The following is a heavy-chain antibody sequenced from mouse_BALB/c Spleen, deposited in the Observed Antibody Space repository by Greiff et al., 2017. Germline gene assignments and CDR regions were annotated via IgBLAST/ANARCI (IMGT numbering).Heavy chain of an antibody. CDR2: ISYSGST. Sequence: EVHLVESGPGLVKPSQSLSLTCTVTGYSITSDYAWTWIRQFPGNKLEWMGYISYSGSTSYNPSLKSRISITRDTSKNQFFLQLNSVTTEDTATYYCARGGGYFYAMDYWGQGTSVTVSS. CDR1: GYSITSDYA. V-gene: IGHV3-2*02. D-gene: IGHD2-3*01. J-gene: IGHJ4*01. CDR3: ARGGGYFYAMDY.